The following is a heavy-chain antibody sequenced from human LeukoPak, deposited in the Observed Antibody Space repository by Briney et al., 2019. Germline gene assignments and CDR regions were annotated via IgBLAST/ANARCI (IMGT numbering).Heavy chain of an antibody. CDR2: INHNGNVN. J-gene: IGHJ6*02. D-gene: IGHD3-16*01. V-gene: IGHV3-7*03. CDR1: GFTFSSYW. Sequence: GGSLRLSCAASGFTFSSYWMNWARQAPGKGLGWVASINHNGNVNYYVDSVKGRFTISRDNAKNSLYLQMSNLRAEDTAVYFCARGGGLDVWGQGTTVTVSS. CDR3: ARGGGLDV.